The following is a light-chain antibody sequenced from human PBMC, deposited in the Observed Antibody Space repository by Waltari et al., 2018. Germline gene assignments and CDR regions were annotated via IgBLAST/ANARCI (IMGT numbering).Light chain of an antibody. Sequence: QSALTQPASVSGSPGRSITISCTGTSSDVGGYNFISWYQQHPGKAPKLMIYDVTERPSGVSNRFSGSKSGNTASLTISGLQAEDEADYYCSSYTSSSTWVFGGGTKLTVL. CDR2: DVT. V-gene: IGLV2-14*01. CDR1: SSDVGGYNF. CDR3: SSYTSSSTWV. J-gene: IGLJ3*02.